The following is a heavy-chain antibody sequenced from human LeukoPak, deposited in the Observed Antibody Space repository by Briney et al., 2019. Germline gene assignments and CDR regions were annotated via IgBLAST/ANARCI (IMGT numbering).Heavy chain of an antibody. V-gene: IGHV3-21*01. D-gene: IGHD6-13*01. Sequence: GGSLRLSCAASGFTFSSYSMNWVRQAPGKGLEWVSSISSSSTYIYYADSVKGRFTISRDNAKNSLYLQMNSLRAEDTAVYYCARVEEYSSSWYTTDGAFDIWGQGTMVTVSS. CDR3: ARVEEYSSSWYTTDGAFDI. CDR2: ISSSSTYI. J-gene: IGHJ3*02. CDR1: GFTFSSYS.